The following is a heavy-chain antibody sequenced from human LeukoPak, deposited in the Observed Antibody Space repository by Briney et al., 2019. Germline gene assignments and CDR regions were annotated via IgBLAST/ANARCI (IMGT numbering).Heavy chain of an antibody. CDR3: ARGEDY. J-gene: IGHJ4*02. CDR1: GFTFHFYS. Sequence: RGSLRLSCAASGFTFHFYSMTWVRQAPGKGLEWVSYISSRSSTIYYTDSVKGRFTGSTDNAKNSLDLQMNSLRDEDTAVYYCARGEDYWGQGTLVTVSS. V-gene: IGHV3-48*02. CDR2: ISSRSSTI.